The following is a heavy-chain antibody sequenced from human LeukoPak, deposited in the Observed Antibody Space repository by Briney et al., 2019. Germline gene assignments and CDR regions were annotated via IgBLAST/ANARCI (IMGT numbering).Heavy chain of an antibody. V-gene: IGHV3-23*01. CDR2: ISERGDST. CDR1: GFTFSSSA. CDR3: AKGRASATSSFDY. D-gene: IGHD5-12*01. J-gene: IGHJ4*02. Sequence: PGGSLRLSCAVSGFTFSSSAMSWVRQAPGEGLEWVSTISERGDSTYYADCVKGRFTISRDNSKDTLYLQMNSLRVEDAAVYYCAKGRASATSSFDYWGQGTLVTVSS.